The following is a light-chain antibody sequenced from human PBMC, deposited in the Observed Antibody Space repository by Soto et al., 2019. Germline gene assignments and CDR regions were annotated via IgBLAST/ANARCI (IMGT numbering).Light chain of an antibody. J-gene: IGKJ2*01. CDR2: YVS. V-gene: IGKV2-30*01. Sequence: EVVMTQSPLSLPVTLGQPASISCRSSQSLAYIDGNTYLTWFHQRPSQSPRGLIYYVSNRDSGVPDRFSGSGSGTDFTLKISRVEAEDAGIYYCMQSTHWPPYTFGQGTTLEIK. CDR1: QSLAYIDGNTY. CDR3: MQSTHWPPYT.